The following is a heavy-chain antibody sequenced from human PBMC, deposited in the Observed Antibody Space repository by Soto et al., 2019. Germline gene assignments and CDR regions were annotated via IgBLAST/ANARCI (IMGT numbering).Heavy chain of an antibody. CDR3: AAGGGPWGSYRYKVNYYYYYGMDV. J-gene: IGHJ6*02. Sequence: AASVKVSCKASVGTFSSYAISWVRQAPGQGLEWMGGITPKCGAATYAQKFRGRVTNTADETTSTAKTEVSSLRYEDTAVYSGAAGGGPWGSYRYKVNYYYYYGMDVWGQGTTVTVSS. CDR2: ITPKCGAA. CDR1: VGTFSSYA. V-gene: IGHV1-69*13. D-gene: IGHD3-16*02.